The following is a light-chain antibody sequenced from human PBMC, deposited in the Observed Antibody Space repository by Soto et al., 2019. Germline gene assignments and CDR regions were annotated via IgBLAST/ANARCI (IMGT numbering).Light chain of an antibody. J-gene: IGKJ1*01. CDR3: QHRT. CDR1: QSVSSY. Sequence: EIVLTQSPATLSLSPGERATLSCRASQSVSSYLAWYQQKPGQAPRLLIYDASNRATGIPARFSGSGSGTDFTLTISSLEPEDFAVYCCQHRTFGQGTKVEIK. CDR2: DAS. V-gene: IGKV3-11*01.